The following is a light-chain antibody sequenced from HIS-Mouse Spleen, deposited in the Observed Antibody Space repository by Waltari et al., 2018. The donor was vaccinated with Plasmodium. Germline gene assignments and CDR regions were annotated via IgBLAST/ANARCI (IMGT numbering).Light chain of an antibody. J-gene: IGKJ2*01. V-gene: IGKV3-15*01. CDR2: GAS. CDR3: QQYNNWPPYT. CDR1: QSVSSN. Sequence: EIVMTQSPATLSASPGERATLSCRASQSVSSNLAWYQQKPGQGPRLLIYGASTRATGIPARFSGSGSGTEFTLTISSMQSEDFAVYDCQQYNNWPPYTFGQGTKLEIK.